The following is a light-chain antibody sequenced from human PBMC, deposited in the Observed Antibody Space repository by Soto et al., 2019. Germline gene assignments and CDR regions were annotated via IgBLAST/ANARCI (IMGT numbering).Light chain of an antibody. V-gene: IGKV1-39*01. J-gene: IGKJ3*01. CDR1: RDISRY. Sequence: DIQMTQSPSSMSASVGDSVTITCRASRDISRYLNWYQHKPGKAPKLLIYAASTLQSGVPSRFSGNESGTDFTLTISSLQPEDFATYYCQQSYSLPLTFGPVTKV. CDR2: AAS. CDR3: QQSYSLPLT.